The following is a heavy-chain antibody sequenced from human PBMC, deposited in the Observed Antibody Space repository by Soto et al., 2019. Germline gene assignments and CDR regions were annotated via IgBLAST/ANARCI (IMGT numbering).Heavy chain of an antibody. Sequence: SVKVSCKASGFTFTSSAVQWVRQARGQRLEWIGWIVVGSGNTNYAQKFQERVTITRDMSTSTAYMELSSLRSEDTAVYYCARDSVSPPPGYGSGPGLGDYYYGMDVWGQGTTVTVSS. CDR2: IVVGSGNT. J-gene: IGHJ6*02. D-gene: IGHD3-10*01. V-gene: IGHV1-58*01. CDR3: ARDSVSPPPGYGSGPGLGDYYYGMDV. CDR1: GFTFTSSA.